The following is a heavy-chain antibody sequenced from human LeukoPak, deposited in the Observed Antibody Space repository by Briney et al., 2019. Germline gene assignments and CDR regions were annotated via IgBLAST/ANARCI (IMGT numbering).Heavy chain of an antibody. Sequence: GGSLRLSCGASGFTFSNYGMLWVRQAPGKGLDWVAFIRYDGNNKLYADSVKGRFTISRDNSKNTLYLHINSLRAEDTAVYYCVRDNPLDYWGQGTLVIVSS. CDR1: GFTFSNYG. CDR2: IRYDGNNK. V-gene: IGHV3-30*02. J-gene: IGHJ4*02. CDR3: VRDNPLDY. D-gene: IGHD1-14*01.